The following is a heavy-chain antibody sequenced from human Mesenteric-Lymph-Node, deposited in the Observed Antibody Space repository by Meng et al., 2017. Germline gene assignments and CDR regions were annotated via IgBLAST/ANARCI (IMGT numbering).Heavy chain of an antibody. Sequence: GESLKISCAASGFTFSNAWMSWVRQAPGKGLEWVGRIKSKTDGGTTDYAAPVKGRFTISRDDSKNTLYLQMNSLRAEDTAVYYCARDPMVRGVIMVYYFDYWGQGTLVTVSS. V-gene: IGHV3-15*01. CDR1: GFTFSNAW. D-gene: IGHD3-10*01. CDR3: ARDPMVRGVIMVYYFDY. J-gene: IGHJ4*02. CDR2: IKSKTDGGTT.